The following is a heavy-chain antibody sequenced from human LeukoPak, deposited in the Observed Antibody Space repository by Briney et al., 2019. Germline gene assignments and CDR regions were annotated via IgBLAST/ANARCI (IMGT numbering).Heavy chain of an antibody. J-gene: IGHJ4*02. D-gene: IGHD3-10*01. Sequence: ASVKVSCKASGYTFTSYGISWVRQAPGQGLEWMGWISAYNGNTNYAQKLQGRVTVTTDTSTSTAYMELRSLRSDDTAVYYCARDPTDPPSGSYDYWGQGTLVTVSS. CDR2: ISAYNGNT. V-gene: IGHV1-18*01. CDR1: GYTFTSYG. CDR3: ARDPTDPPSGSYDY.